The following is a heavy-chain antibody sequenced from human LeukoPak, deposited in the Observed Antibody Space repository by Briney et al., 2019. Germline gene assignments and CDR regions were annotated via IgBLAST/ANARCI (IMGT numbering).Heavy chain of an antibody. D-gene: IGHD1-26*01. Sequence: GGSLRLSCAASGFTLSSYAMSWVRQAPGKGLEWVSAISGSGGSAYYADSVKGRFTISRDNSKNTLYLQMNSLRAEDTAVYYCAKDVGRDRYFDYWGQGTLVTVSS. CDR2: ISGSGGSA. CDR3: AKDVGRDRYFDY. CDR1: GFTLSSYA. V-gene: IGHV3-23*01. J-gene: IGHJ4*02.